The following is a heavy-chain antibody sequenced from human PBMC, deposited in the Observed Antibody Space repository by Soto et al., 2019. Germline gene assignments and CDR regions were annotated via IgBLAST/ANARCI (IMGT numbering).Heavy chain of an antibody. J-gene: IGHJ4*02. D-gene: IGHD3-22*01. CDR3: TKDSDTSGYYFWYFDY. V-gene: IGHV3-23*01. CDR2: ISGGGGTT. Sequence: GGSLRLSCAASGFIFSSYVMNWVRQAPGKGLEWVSSISGGGGTTYYADSVKGRFTISRDNSKSTLYLQMNSLRGEDTAVYYCTKDSDTSGYYFWYFDYWGQGALVTV. CDR1: GFIFSSYV.